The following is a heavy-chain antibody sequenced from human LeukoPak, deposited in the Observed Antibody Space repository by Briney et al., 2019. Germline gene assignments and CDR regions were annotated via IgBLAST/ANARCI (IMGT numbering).Heavy chain of an antibody. CDR2: IIPILGIA. CDR1: GGTFSSYA. Sequence: SVKVSCKASGGTFSSYAISWVRQAPGQGLEWVGRIIPILGIANYAQKFQGRVTITADKSTSTAYMELSSLRSEDTAVYYRARSYYGSGSYYNANFDYWGQGTLVTVSS. J-gene: IGHJ4*02. D-gene: IGHD3-10*01. V-gene: IGHV1-69*04. CDR3: ARSYYGSGSYYNANFDY.